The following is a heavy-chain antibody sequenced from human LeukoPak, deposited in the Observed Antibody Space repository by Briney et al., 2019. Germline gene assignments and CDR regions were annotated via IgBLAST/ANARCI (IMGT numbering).Heavy chain of an antibody. V-gene: IGHV4-39*07. CDR2: IYYSGST. CDR1: GGSISSSSYY. D-gene: IGHD6-13*01. Sequence: SETLSLTCTVSGGSISSSSYYWGWIRQPPGKGLEWIGSIYYSGSTYYNPSLKSRVTISVDTSKSQFSLKLSSVTAADTAVYYCARDRSSSWSAIHWFDPWGQGTLVTVSS. CDR3: ARDRSSSWSAIHWFDP. J-gene: IGHJ5*02.